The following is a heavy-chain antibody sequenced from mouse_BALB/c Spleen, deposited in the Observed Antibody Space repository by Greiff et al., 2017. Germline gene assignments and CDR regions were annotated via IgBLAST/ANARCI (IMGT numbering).Heavy chain of an antibody. V-gene: IGHV7-3*02. D-gene: IGHD4-1*01. CDR3: ARGTGKGYFDV. CDR1: GFTFTDYY. Sequence: EVKLMEAGGGLVQPGGSLRLSCATSGFTFTDYYMSWVRQPPGKALEWLGFIRNKANGYTTEYSASVKGRFTISRDNSQSILYLQMNTLRAEDSATSYCARGTGKGYFDVWGAGTTVTVSS. CDR2: IRNKANGYTT. J-gene: IGHJ1*01.